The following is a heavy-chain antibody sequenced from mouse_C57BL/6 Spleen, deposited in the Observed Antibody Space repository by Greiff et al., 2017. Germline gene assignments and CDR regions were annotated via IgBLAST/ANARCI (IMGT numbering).Heavy chain of an antibody. Sequence: QVQLQQPGAELVKPGASVKLSCKASGYTFTSYWMHWVKQRPGQGLEWIGMIHPNSGSTNYNEKFKSKATLTVDKSSSTAYMQLRSLTSEYSAVYYCARRDGNSPMDYWGQGTSVTVSS. D-gene: IGHD2-1*01. V-gene: IGHV1-64*01. J-gene: IGHJ4*01. CDR3: ARRDGNSPMDY. CDR2: IHPNSGST. CDR1: GYTFTSYW.